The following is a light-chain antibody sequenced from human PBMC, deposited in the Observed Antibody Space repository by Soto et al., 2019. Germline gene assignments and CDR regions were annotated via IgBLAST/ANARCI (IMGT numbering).Light chain of an antibody. CDR1: ISDVGSYNL. J-gene: IGLJ2*01. CDR2: EGS. Sequence: QSALTQPASVSGSPGQSITISCTGTISDVGSYNLVSWYQQHPGKAPKLMIYEGSKRPSGVSNRVSGSKSGNTASLTISGLQAEDEADYYCCSYAGSSTVVFGGGTKLTVL. CDR3: CSYAGSSTVV. V-gene: IGLV2-23*01.